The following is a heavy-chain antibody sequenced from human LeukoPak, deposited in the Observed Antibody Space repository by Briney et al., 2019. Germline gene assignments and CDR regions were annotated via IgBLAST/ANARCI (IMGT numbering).Heavy chain of an antibody. CDR2: IYYSGNT. Sequence: SETLSLTCTVSGGSVNSGDYYWSWIRQPPGKGLEWIGYIYYSGNTYYNPSPESRLTISLDTSKNQFSLKLSSVTAADTAVYYCARLLWFGEGGHGVDVWGQGTTVAVSS. J-gene: IGHJ6*02. CDR1: GGSVNSGDYY. CDR3: ARLLWFGEGGHGVDV. D-gene: IGHD3-10*01. V-gene: IGHV4-30-4*01.